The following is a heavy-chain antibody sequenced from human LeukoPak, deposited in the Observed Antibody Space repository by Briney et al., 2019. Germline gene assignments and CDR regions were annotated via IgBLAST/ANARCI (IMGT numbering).Heavy chain of an antibody. Sequence: GESLKISCKGSGYSFTSYYMHWVRQAPGQGLEWMGIINPSGGSTSHAQKFQGRVTMTRDTSTSTVYMELSSLRSEDTAVYYCAREEAAGQYYYYYYYMDVWGKGTTVTVSS. D-gene: IGHD6-13*01. CDR3: AREEAAGQYYYYYYYMDV. J-gene: IGHJ6*03. CDR2: INPSGGST. CDR1: GYSFTSYY. V-gene: IGHV1-46*01.